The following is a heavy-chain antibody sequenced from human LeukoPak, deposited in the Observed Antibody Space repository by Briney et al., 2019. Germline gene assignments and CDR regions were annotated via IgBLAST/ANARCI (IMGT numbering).Heavy chain of an antibody. CDR1: GGSISSGGYY. CDR3: ARDRGPRYGMDV. Sequence: SETLSLTCTVSGGSISSGGYYWSWIRQHPGKGLEWIGYIYYSGSTYYNPSLKSRVTISVDTSKNQFSLKLSSVTAADTAVYYCARDRGPRYGMDVWGQGTTVTVSS. J-gene: IGHJ6*02. CDR2: IYYSGST. V-gene: IGHV4-31*03.